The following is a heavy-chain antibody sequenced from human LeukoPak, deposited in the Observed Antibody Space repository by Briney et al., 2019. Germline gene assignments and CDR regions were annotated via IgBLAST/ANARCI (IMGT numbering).Heavy chain of an antibody. CDR2: IWYDGSNK. CDR1: GFTFSSYG. Sequence: GGSLRLSCAASGFTFSSYGMHWVRQAPGKGLEWVAVIWYDGSNKYYADSVKGRFTISRDNSKNTLYLQMNSLRAEDTAVYYCARGHIVVVTAIDYWGQGTLVTVSS. CDR3: ARGHIVVVTAIDY. J-gene: IGHJ4*02. D-gene: IGHD2-21*02. V-gene: IGHV3-33*01.